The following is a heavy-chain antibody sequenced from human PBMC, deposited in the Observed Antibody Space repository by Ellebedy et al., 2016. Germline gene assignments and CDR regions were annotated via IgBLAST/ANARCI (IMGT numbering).Heavy chain of an antibody. CDR2: ISSTSTYI. CDR1: GFTFRRYS. V-gene: IGHV3-21*01. D-gene: IGHD1-14*01. J-gene: IGHJ4*02. Sequence: GESLKISCAASGFTFRRYSMNWVRQAPGKGLEWVSTISSTSTYIYYVDSVKGRFTISRDNARDSLSLQMNSLRAEGTAVYYCARDISLRDPGGFDIWGQGTLVTVSS. CDR3: ARDISLRDPGGFDI.